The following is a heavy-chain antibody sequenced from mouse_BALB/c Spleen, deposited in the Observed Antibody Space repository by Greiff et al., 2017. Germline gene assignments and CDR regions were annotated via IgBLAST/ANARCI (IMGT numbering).Heavy chain of an antibody. CDR2: ISSGGST. V-gene: IGHV5-6-5*01. CDR3: ARGGYDYRDYAMDY. CDR1: GFTFSSYA. J-gene: IGHJ4*01. Sequence: EVKLVESGGGLVKPGGSLKLSCAASGFTFSSYAMSWVRQTPEKRLEWVASISSGGSTYYPDSVKDRFTISRDNARNILYLQMSSLRSEDTAMYYCARGGYDYRDYAMDYWGQGTSVTVSS. D-gene: IGHD2-4*01.